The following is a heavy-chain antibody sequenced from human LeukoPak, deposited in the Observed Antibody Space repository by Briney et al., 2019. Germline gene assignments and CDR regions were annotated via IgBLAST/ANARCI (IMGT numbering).Heavy chain of an antibody. CDR3: ASEYSSGWYRGDYFDY. CDR1: GFTFSSYS. J-gene: IGHJ4*02. Sequence: GGSLRLSCAASGFTFSSYSMNWVRQAPGKGLEWVSYISSSSSTIYYADPVKGRFTISRDNAKNSLYLQMNSLRDEDTAVYYCASEYSSGWYRGDYFDYWGQGTLVTVSS. CDR2: ISSSSSTI. D-gene: IGHD6-19*01. V-gene: IGHV3-48*02.